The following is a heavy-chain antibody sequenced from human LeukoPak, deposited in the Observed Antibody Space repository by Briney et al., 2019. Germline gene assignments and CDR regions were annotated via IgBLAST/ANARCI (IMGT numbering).Heavy chain of an antibody. CDR3: ARARSKQWLVAFDY. CDR2: INPNSGGT. D-gene: IGHD6-19*01. V-gene: IGHV1-2*02. Sequence: ASVKVSCKASGYTFTGYYMHWVRQAPGQGLEWMGWINPNSGGTNYAQKFQGRVTMTRDTSISTAYMELSRLRSEDTAVYYCARARSKQWLVAFDYWGQGTLVTVSS. J-gene: IGHJ4*02. CDR1: GYTFTGYY.